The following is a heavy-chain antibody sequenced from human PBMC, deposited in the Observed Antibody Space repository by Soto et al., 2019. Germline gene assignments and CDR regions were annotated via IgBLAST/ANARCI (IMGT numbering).Heavy chain of an antibody. V-gene: IGHV3-33*08. CDR2: IWYDGSNK. D-gene: IGHD2-15*01. CDR3: ARGDCTGAYCYSWPFNYGVDV. Sequence: QVQLVESGGGVVQPGGSLRLSCTTSGFTFNTYGMYWVSQAPGKGLEWVAIIWYDGSNKYYGDSVKGRFTISRDNSKNTLYLQMNSLRAEDTALYYCARGDCTGAYCYSWPFNYGVDVW. CDR1: GFTFNTYG. J-gene: IGHJ6*01.